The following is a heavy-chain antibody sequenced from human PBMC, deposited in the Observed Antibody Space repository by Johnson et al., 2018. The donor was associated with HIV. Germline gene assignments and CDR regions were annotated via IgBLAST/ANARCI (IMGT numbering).Heavy chain of an antibody. CDR3: ARVSRSSPAFDAFDI. CDR2: IYSGGST. J-gene: IGHJ3*02. D-gene: IGHD6-6*01. CDR1: GFTVSSNY. Sequence: VQLVESGGGLVQPGGSLRLSCAASGFTVSSNYMSWVRQAPGKGLEWVSVIYSGGSTYYADSVKGRFTISRDNSKNTLYLQMNSLRAEDTAVYYCARVSRSSPAFDAFDIWGQGTMVTVSS. V-gene: IGHV3-66*02.